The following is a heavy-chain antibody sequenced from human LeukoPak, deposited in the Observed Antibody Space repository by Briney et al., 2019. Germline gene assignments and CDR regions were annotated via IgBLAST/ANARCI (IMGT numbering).Heavy chain of an antibody. CDR1: GFTVSRNY. V-gene: IGHV3-66*01. J-gene: IGHJ4*02. CDR3: ARGDGYNFFDS. Sequence: GGSLRLSSAASGFTVSRNYMSWVRQAPGKGLEWVSVIYIDGNTYYSDSVRGRFTISRDNSKNTVYLQMNRLRAEDTAVYYCARGDGYNFFDSWGQGTLVTVSS. CDR2: IYIDGNT. D-gene: IGHD5-24*01.